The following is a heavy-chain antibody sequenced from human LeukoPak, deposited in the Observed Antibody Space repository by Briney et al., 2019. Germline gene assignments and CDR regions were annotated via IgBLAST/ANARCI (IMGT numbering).Heavy chain of an antibody. CDR1: GYSFTSYW. CDR2: IYPGDSDT. V-gene: IGHV5-51*01. Sequence: NSGESLKISCKGSGYSFTSYWIGWVRQMPGKGLEWMGIIYPGDSDTKYSPSFQGQVTISVDKSISTAYLQWSSLKASDTAMYYCARLGEPSEYGMDVWGQGTTVTVSS. CDR3: ARLGEPSEYGMDV. J-gene: IGHJ6*02. D-gene: IGHD3-10*01.